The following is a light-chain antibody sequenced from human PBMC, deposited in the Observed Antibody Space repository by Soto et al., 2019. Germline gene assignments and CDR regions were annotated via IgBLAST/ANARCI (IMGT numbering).Light chain of an antibody. Sequence: EIMLTQSPGTLSLSPGERATLSCRASQSVSSSYLAWYQQKPGQAPRLLIYGASSRATGIPDRFSGSGSGTDFTLTISSLQPEDFAVYYCQQRSNWPPGAFGQGTKVDNK. CDR2: GAS. V-gene: IGKV3D-20*02. CDR1: QSVSSSY. J-gene: IGKJ1*01. CDR3: QQRSNWPPGA.